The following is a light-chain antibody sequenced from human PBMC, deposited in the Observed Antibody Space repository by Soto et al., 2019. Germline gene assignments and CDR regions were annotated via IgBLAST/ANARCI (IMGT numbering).Light chain of an antibody. CDR3: QQSYSTPPT. V-gene: IGKV1-39*01. CDR1: QTISTY. CDR2: AAS. J-gene: IGKJ5*01. Sequence: DIQMTQSPSSLSASVGDRVTITCRTSQTISTYLNWYQQKPGKAPNLLIYAASSLQTGVPSRFSGSGSGTDFILTISSLQPEDFATYYCQQSYSTPPTFGQGTRLDIK.